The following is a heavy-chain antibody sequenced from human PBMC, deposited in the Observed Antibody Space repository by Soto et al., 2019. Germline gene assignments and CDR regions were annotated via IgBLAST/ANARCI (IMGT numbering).Heavy chain of an antibody. D-gene: IGHD3-16*01. J-gene: IGHJ6*02. V-gene: IGHV3-74*01. CDR3: ARGGKDISAMDV. CDR2: IKGDGSST. CDR1: GFTFSSYW. Sequence: EVQLVESGGGLVQPGGSLRLSCSPSGFTFSSYWMHWVRQVPGKGLVWLSRIKGDGSSTSQAGSMEGRFTISRDNAKNTLYLQMNSLRAEDTAVYYCARGGKDISAMDVWGQGTTVTVSS.